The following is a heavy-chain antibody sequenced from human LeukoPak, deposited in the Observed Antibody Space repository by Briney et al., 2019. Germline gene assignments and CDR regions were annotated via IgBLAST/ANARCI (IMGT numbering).Heavy chain of an antibody. D-gene: IGHD6-19*01. CDR1: GFTFSSYA. Sequence: PGGSLRLSCAASGFTFSSYAMSWVRQAPGKGLEWVSAISGSGGSTYYADSVKGRFTISRDNSKNTLYLQMNSLRAEDTAVYYCAREERGIAVAGTRSQGYYYYGMDVWGQGTTVTVSS. CDR2: ISGSGGST. J-gene: IGHJ6*02. V-gene: IGHV3-23*01. CDR3: AREERGIAVAGTRSQGYYYYGMDV.